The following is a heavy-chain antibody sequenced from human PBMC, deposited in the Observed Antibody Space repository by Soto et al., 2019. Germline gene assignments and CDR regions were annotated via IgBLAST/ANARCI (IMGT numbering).Heavy chain of an antibody. D-gene: IGHD3-22*01. Sequence: ASVKVSCKASGGTFSSYAMSWVRQATGQGLEWMGGIIPIFGTANYAQKFQSRVTITADESTSTAYMELSSLRSEDTALYYCARGVIDYYDCCCYSIYFSYYMDVWGKGTTVTVSS. CDR1: GGTFSSYA. V-gene: IGHV1-69*13. CDR2: IIPIFGTA. CDR3: ARGVIDYYDCCCYSIYFSYYMDV. J-gene: IGHJ6*03.